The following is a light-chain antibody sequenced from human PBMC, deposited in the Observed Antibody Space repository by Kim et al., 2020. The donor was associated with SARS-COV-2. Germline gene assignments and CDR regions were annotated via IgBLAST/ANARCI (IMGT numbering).Light chain of an antibody. CDR2: DND. J-gene: IGLJ3*02. CDR3: GTWDTSLGGGV. V-gene: IGLV1-51*01. CDR1: SSNLGNNY. Sequence: QAVVTQPPSVSAAPGQKVTISCSGSSSNLGNNYVSWYQQFPGAAPKLLIYDNDKRPSGIPDRFSGSKSGTSASLGITGLQTGDEADYYCGTWDTSLGGGVFGGGTQLTVL.